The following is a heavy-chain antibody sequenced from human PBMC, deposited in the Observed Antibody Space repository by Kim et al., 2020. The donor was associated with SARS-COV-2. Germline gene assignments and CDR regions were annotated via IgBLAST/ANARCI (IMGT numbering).Heavy chain of an antibody. Sequence: SVKGRFTIARDNAKKSLYLQMNSLGAEDTALYYCAEDILYWFGGKGGMDVWGQGTTVTVSS. CDR3: AEDILYWFGGKGGMDV. V-gene: IGHV3-9*01. D-gene: IGHD3-10*01. J-gene: IGHJ6*02.